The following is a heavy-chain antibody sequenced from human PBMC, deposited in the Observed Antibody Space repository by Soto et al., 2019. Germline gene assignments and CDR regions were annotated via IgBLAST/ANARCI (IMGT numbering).Heavy chain of an antibody. V-gene: IGHV3-33*01. CDR1: GFTFNSYA. J-gene: IGHJ4*02. CDR2: IWFDGSNK. D-gene: IGHD6-19*01. CDR3: GRATYSSGWYYFDH. Sequence: GGSLRLSCAASGFTFNSYAMHWVRQAPGKGLEWMAVIWFDGSNKDYADSVKGRFTISRDNSKNTLYLQMNSLSAEDTAVYYCGRATYSSGWYYFDHWGQGTLVTVSS.